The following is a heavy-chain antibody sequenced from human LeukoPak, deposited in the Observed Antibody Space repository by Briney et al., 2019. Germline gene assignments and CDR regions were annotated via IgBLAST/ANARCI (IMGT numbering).Heavy chain of an antibody. V-gene: IGHV4-61*08. Sequence: MASETLSLTCTVSGGSVSSADYYWSWIRQPPGKGLEWIGYIYYSGSTNYNPSLKSRVTISVDTSKNQFSLKLSSVTAADTAVYYCARVGGGSWYNYYYGMDVWGQGTTVTVSS. D-gene: IGHD6-13*01. J-gene: IGHJ6*02. CDR3: ARVGGGSWYNYYYGMDV. CDR1: GGSVSSADYY. CDR2: IYYSGST.